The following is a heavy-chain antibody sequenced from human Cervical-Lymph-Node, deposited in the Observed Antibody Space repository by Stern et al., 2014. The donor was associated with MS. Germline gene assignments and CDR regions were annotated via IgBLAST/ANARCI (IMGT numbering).Heavy chain of an antibody. D-gene: IGHD3-22*01. Sequence: VKLVESGGGLVKPGGSLRLACAASGFTFSDYYMSWIRQAPGQGLEWVSYISSSGSTIYYADSVKGRFPISRDNAKNSLYLQMNSLIAEDTAVYYCARVPYYYDSSGYYVXXWGQGTLVTVSS. CDR2: ISSSGSTI. CDR3: ARVPYYYDSSGYYVXX. V-gene: IGHV3-11*01. J-gene: IGHJ4*02. CDR1: GFTFSDYY.